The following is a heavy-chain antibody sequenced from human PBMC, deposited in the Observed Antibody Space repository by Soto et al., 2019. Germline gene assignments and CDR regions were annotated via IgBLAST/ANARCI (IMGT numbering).Heavy chain of an antibody. CDR2: IYPGDSDT. J-gene: IGHJ6*02. D-gene: IGHD6-6*01. CDR3: ARIRAARPLYYYYGMDV. CDR1: GYSFTSDW. Sequence: GESLKISCKGSGYSFTSDWIGWVRQMPGKGLEWMGIIYPGDSDTRYSPSFQGQVTISADKSISTAYLQWSSLKASDTAMYYCARIRAARPLYYYYGMDVWGQGTTVTVSS. V-gene: IGHV5-51*01.